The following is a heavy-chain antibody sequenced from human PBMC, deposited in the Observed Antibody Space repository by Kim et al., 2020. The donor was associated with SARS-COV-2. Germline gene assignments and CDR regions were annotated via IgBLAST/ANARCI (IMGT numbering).Heavy chain of an antibody. D-gene: IGHD3-10*01. J-gene: IGHJ4*02. CDR3: ARDVGFGSYFDY. V-gene: IGHV3-21*01. Sequence: YYADSVRGRFTISRDTAKNSLYLQMNSLRAEDTAVYYCARDVGFGSYFDYWGQGSLVTVSS.